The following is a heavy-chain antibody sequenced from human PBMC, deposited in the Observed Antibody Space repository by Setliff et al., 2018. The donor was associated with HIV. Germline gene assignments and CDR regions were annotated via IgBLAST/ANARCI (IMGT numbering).Heavy chain of an antibody. Sequence: SVKVSCKASGGTFSSYAISWVRQAPGQGLEWMGGIIPILGIANYAQKFQGRVTITADEFTSTAYMELSSLRSEDTAVYYCARDYSPTFYYYDSSGTFDYWGQGALVTVSS. V-gene: IGHV1-69*10. CDR2: IIPILGIA. CDR1: GGTFSSYA. D-gene: IGHD3-22*01. CDR3: ARDYSPTFYYYDSSGTFDY. J-gene: IGHJ4*02.